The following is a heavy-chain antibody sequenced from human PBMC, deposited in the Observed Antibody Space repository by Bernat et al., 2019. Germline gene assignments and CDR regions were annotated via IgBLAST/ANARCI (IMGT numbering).Heavy chain of an antibody. CDR1: GFTFSSYS. CDR3: ARGLGYCSSTSCYGWRTYGMDV. Sequence: EVQLVESGGGLVKPGGSLRLSCAASGFTFSSYSMNWVRQAPGKGLEWVSSISSSSSYIYYADSVKGRFTISRDNAKNSLYLQMNSLRAEDTAVYYCARGLGYCSSTSCYGWRTYGMDVWGQGTTVTVSS. J-gene: IGHJ6*02. V-gene: IGHV3-21*01. CDR2: ISSSSSYI. D-gene: IGHD2-2*03.